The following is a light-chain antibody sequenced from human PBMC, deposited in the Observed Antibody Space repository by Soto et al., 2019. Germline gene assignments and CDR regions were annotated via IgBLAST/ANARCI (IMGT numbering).Light chain of an antibody. V-gene: IGKV1-5*01. Sequence: DIQMTQSPSTLSASVGDRVTITCRASQNIRTWLAWYQQKPGQPPRLLISDASSLQSGVPSRFSGSGSGTEFTLTISSLQPDDFATYYCQQYHTYPWTFGQGTKVDIK. CDR1: QNIRTW. J-gene: IGKJ1*01. CDR2: DAS. CDR3: QQYHTYPWT.